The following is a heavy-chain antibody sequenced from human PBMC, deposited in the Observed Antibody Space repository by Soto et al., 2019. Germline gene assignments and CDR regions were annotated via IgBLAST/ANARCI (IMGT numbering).Heavy chain of an antibody. CDR2: IYYSGTT. CDR1: GGSISRYY. J-gene: IGHJ6*03. CDR3: ARRVSKYPDVHHYYMDV. Sequence: QVQLQGSGPGLVKPSETLSLTCIVSGGSISRYYWSWVRQTPGKGLEWIGYIYYSGTTSYNPSLKSRVPISVDPSRNQFSLRLSSVTAADTAVYYCARRVSKYPDVHHYYMDVWGKGTTVTVSS. V-gene: IGHV4-59*08. D-gene: IGHD4-4*01.